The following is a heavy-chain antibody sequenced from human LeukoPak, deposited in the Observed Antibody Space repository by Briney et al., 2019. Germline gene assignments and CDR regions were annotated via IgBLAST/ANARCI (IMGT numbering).Heavy chain of an antibody. J-gene: IGHJ4*02. Sequence: PGGSLRLSCAASGFTFNNYAMNWVRQAPGKGLEWVSAISSSGGNTYYADSVRGRFTISRDNTKNTLYLQMNSLRAEDTAVYYCAKGLLPYSGTSCCFDFWGQGVLVTVSS. D-gene: IGHD6-13*01. V-gene: IGHV3-23*01. CDR2: ISSSGGNT. CDR3: AKGLLPYSGTSCCFDF. CDR1: GFTFNNYA.